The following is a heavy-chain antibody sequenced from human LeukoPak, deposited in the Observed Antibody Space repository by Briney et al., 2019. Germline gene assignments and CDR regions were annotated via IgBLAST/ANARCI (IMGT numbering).Heavy chain of an antibody. J-gene: IGHJ6*03. D-gene: IGHD2-2*01. Sequence: PGGSLRLSCAASGFTFSTYSMNWVRQAPGKGLEWVSSIDSTGTYKYYADSAKGRLTISRDNAKNSLYLQMNSLRAEDTAVYYCARGPGYCRSTSCYGGYYYYYMDVWGKGTTVTVSS. CDR3: ARGPGYCRSTSCYGGYYYYYMDV. CDR2: IDSTGTYK. CDR1: GFTFSTYS. V-gene: IGHV3-21*01.